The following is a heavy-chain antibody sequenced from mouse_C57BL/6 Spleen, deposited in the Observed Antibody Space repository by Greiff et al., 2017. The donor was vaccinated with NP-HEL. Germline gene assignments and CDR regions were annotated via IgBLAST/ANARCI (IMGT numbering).Heavy chain of an antibody. CDR3: AIMNYGSSYPWYFDV. J-gene: IGHJ1*03. V-gene: IGHV1-74*01. CDR1: GYTFTSYW. CDR2: IHPSDSDT. Sequence: QVQLQQPGAELVKPGASVKVSCKASGYTFTSYWMHWVKQRPGQGLEWIGRIHPSDSDTNYNQKFKGKATLTVDKSSSTAYMQLSSLPSEDSAVYYCAIMNYGSSYPWYFDVWGTGTTVTVSS. D-gene: IGHD1-1*01.